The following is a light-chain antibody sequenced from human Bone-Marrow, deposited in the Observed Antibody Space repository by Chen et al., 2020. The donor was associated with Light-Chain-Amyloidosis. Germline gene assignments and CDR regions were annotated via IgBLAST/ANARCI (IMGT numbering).Light chain of an antibody. CDR1: QDISRS. J-gene: IGKJ1*01. V-gene: IGKV1-39*01. Sequence: DIQMTQSPSSLSASVGDRVTITCRASQDISRSLHWYQQKPGKAPNLLIYAASSLQSGVPSRLSGRGSGTDFTLTISTVQPEDFGTYYCQQSYSDPRTFGQGTKVEIK. CDR2: AAS. CDR3: QQSYSDPRT.